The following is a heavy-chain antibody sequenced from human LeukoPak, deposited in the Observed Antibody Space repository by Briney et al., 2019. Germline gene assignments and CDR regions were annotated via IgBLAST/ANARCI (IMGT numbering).Heavy chain of an antibody. V-gene: IGHV3-49*03. CDR3: ARDFSSNCYGTTDC. Sequence: GGSLRLSCTASGFTFGDYCMSWFRQAPGKGLEWVCFIRSKAYGGTTEYAASGSGRFTVSRDDSKSLAYLQMNSLKTDDTAVYYCARDFSSNCYGTTDCWGQGTLVSVSS. D-gene: IGHD6-13*01. J-gene: IGHJ4*02. CDR1: GFTFGDYC. CDR2: IRSKAYGGTT.